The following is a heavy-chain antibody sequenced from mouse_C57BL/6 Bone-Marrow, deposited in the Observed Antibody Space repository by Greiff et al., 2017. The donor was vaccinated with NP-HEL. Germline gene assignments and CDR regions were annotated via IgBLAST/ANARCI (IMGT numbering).Heavy chain of an antibody. D-gene: IGHD2-3*01. CDR2: INYDGSST. CDR3: ARGTYDGYSFDY. V-gene: IGHV5-16*01. J-gene: IGHJ2*01. Sequence: EVMLVESEGGLVQPGSSMKLSCTASGFTFSDYYMAWVRQVPEKGLEWVANINYDGSSTYYLDSLKSRFIISRDNAKNILYLQMSSLKSEDTATYYCARGTYDGYSFDYWGQGTTLTVSS. CDR1: GFTFSDYY.